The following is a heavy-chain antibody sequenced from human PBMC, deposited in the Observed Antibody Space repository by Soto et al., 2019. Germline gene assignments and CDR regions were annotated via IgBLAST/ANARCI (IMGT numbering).Heavy chain of an antibody. D-gene: IGHD2-8*01. CDR2: ISYDGSNK. V-gene: IGHV3-30-3*01. Sequence: PCWCTRLSCAACGFSFCSYAIHWVRQAPGKGLERVAVISYDGSNKYYADSVKGRFTISRDNSKDTLYLQMNSLRAEDTAVYYCARDSHGYCTNGVCFRYYYGMDVWGQGTTVTV. CDR1: GFSFCSYA. CDR3: ARDSHGYCTNGVCFRYYYGMDV. J-gene: IGHJ6*02.